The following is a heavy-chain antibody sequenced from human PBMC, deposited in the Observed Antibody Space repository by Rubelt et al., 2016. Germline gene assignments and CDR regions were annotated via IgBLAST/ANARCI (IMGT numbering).Heavy chain of an antibody. Sequence: QLQLQESGPGLVKPSETLSLTCTVSGGSISSSSYYWGWIRQPPGKGLEWIGSIYHSGSTYDNQSFKSRVTISVDTSKNQFSLKLSSVTAADTAVYYCARVNSLVGYWGQGTLVTVSS. CDR2: IYHSGST. CDR1: GGSISSSSYY. J-gene: IGHJ4*02. V-gene: IGHV4-39*07. CDR3: ARVNSLVGY. D-gene: IGHD2-21*01.